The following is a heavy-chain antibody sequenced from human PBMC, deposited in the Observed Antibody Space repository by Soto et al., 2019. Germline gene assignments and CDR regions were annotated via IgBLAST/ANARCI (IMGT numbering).Heavy chain of an antibody. CDR1: GGSVSSSNW. CDR2: IYHSGST. D-gene: IGHD6-13*01. J-gene: IGHJ4*02. V-gene: IGHV4-4*02. CDR3: ARGPSIAAAGFDY. Sequence: PSETLSLTCAVSGGSVSSSNWWSWVRQPPGKGLEWIGEIYHSGSTNYNPSLKSRVTISVDESKNQFSLKLSSVTAADTAVYYCARGPSIAAAGFDYWGQGTLVTVSS.